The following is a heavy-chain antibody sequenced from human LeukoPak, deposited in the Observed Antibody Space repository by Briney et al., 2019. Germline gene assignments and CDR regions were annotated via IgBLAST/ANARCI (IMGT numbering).Heavy chain of an antibody. Sequence: ASLKVSCKASGYIVNTYGITWVRQAPGEGLEWMGWITAYNGNTKYAQKFQGRVTLTTDTSTSTAYMELRSLRSDDTAVYYCAAKVNGLDYWGQGTPVTVSS. CDR3: AAKVNGLDY. V-gene: IGHV1-18*01. D-gene: IGHD1-1*01. CDR2: ITAYNGNT. CDR1: GYIVNTYG. J-gene: IGHJ4*02.